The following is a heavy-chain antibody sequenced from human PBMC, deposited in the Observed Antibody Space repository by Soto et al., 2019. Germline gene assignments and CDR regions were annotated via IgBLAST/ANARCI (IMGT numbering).Heavy chain of an antibody. J-gene: IGHJ4*02. D-gene: IGHD5-12*01. CDR2: ISYSGST. V-gene: IGHV4-59*01. CDR1: GASISSYD. Sequence: PSESLSLTCTVCGASISSYDWSWIRRPPGKGLEWIGHISYSGSTNYKPSLKSRVTISVDTSKKQFSLKLTSVTAADTAVYYCARGRDGYNYPNFDYWGQGTLVTVSS. CDR3: ARGRDGYNYPNFDY.